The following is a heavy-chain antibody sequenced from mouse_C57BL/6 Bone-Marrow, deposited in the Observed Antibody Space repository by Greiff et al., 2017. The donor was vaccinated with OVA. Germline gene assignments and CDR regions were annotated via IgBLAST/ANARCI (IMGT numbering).Heavy chain of an antibody. J-gene: IGHJ1*03. V-gene: IGHV2-9-1*01. CDR1: GFSLTSYA. CDR2: IWTGGGT. D-gene: IGHD2-3*01. CDR3: AREGDGYYGWYFDV. Sequence: VQLQESGPGLVAPSLSLSITCTVSGFSLTSYAISWVRQPPGKGLEWLGVIWTGGGTNYNSALKSRLSISKDNSKSQVFLKMNSLQTDDTARYYCAREGDGYYGWYFDVWGTGTTVTVSS.